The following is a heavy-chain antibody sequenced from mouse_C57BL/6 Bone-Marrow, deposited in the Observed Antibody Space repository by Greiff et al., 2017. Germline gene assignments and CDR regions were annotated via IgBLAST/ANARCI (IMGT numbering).Heavy chain of an antibody. CDR1: GYAFTNYL. Sequence: QVQLQQSGAELVRPGTSVKVSCKASGYAFTNYLIEWVKQRPGQGLDWIGVINPGSGGTNYNEKFKGKATLTAAKSSSPAYMQLSSLTSEDSAVYFCARSPAGFDYFDYWCQGTTLTVSS. J-gene: IGHJ2*01. V-gene: IGHV1-54*01. CDR3: ARSPAGFDYFDY. D-gene: IGHD2-2*01. CDR2: INPGSGGT.